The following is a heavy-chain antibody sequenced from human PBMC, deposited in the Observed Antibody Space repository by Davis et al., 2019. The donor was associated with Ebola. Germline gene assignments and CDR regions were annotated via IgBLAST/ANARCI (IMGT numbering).Heavy chain of an antibody. CDR3: ARAQFPTTSDH. V-gene: IGHV1-18*04. D-gene: IGHD1-1*01. CDR1: GYTFTNYG. Sequence: SVPVSRQASGYTFTNYGITWVRQAPGQGLEWMGWINPHNGNTNYAQNVQGRVTMTTDTSTSTAYMEVGILRSDDTAVYYCARAQFPTTSDHWGQGTLVTVSS. J-gene: IGHJ4*02. CDR2: INPHNGNT.